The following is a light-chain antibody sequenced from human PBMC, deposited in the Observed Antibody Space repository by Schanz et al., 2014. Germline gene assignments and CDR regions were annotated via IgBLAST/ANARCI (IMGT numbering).Light chain of an antibody. J-gene: IGKJ1*01. CDR3: QQSYSTWT. Sequence: DIQMTQSPSTLSASVGDRVTITCRASQRISHWLAWYQQKPGKAPKLLIYDASNLETGVPSRFSGSGSGTDFTFTISSLQPEDFATYYCQQSYSTWTFGQGTKVEIK. V-gene: IGKV1-5*01. CDR1: QRISHW. CDR2: DAS.